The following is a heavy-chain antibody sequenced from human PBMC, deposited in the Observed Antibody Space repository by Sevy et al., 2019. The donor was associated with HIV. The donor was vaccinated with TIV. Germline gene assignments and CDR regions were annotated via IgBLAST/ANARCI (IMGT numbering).Heavy chain of an antibody. CDR3: AREHIAVAGSGYYFDH. D-gene: IGHD6-19*01. J-gene: IGHJ4*02. V-gene: IGHV3-33*01. Sequence: GGSLRLSCVASGFSFSSYGMHWVRQAPGKGLEWVAVIWCDGSNKEYADSVKGRFTISIDNSKDTLYLQMNSLRAEDMAVYYCAREHIAVAGSGYYFDHWGQGPLATVSS. CDR1: GFSFSSYG. CDR2: IWCDGSNK.